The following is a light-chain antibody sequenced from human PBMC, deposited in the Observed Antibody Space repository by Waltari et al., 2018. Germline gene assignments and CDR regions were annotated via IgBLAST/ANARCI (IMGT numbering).Light chain of an antibody. J-gene: IGLJ3*02. V-gene: IGLV4-69*01. CDR3: QSGGHGTWV. CDR1: SGHSSKL. Sequence: QLVLPQSPSASASLGPSVSLTCPLDSGHSSKLIPWPPQQPEKGPRYLMKVNSDGSHSKGDEIPDRFSGSGSGAERYLTISSVQSEDEADYYCQSGGHGTWVFGGGTKLTVL. CDR2: VNSDGSH.